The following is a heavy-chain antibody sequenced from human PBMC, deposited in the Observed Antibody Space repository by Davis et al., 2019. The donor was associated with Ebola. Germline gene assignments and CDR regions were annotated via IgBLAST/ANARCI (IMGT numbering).Heavy chain of an antibody. CDR2: INHSGST. J-gene: IGHJ6*02. Sequence: MPSETLSLTCAVSGGSFSGYYWSWIRQPPGKGLEWIGEINHSGSTNYNPSLKSRVTISVDTSKNQFSLKLSSVTAADTAVYYCARQPYSSSWYNYYGMDVWGQGTTVTVSS. CDR3: ARQPYSSSWYNYYGMDV. D-gene: IGHD6-13*01. CDR1: GGSFSGYY. V-gene: IGHV4-34*01.